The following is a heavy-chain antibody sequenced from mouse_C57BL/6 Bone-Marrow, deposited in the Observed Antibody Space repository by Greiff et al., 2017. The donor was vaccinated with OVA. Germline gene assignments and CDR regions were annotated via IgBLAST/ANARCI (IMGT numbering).Heavy chain of an antibody. CDR2: IYPRSGNT. J-gene: IGHJ4*01. CDR3: ARRRDYYAMDY. CDR1: GYTFTSYG. Sequence: QVQLQQSGAELARPGASVKLSCKASGYTFTSYGISWVKQRTGQGIEWIGEIYPRSGNTYYNEKFKGKATLTADKSSSTAYMELRSLTSEDSAVYFCARRRDYYAMDYWGQGTSVTVSS. D-gene: IGHD3-3*01. V-gene: IGHV1-81*01.